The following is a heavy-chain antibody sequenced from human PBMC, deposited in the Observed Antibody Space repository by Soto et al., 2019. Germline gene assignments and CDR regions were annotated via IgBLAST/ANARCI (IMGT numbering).Heavy chain of an antibody. J-gene: IGHJ5*02. CDR3: ARDAYPYCGGDCYSGWFDP. CDR1: GGTFSSYA. Sequence: ASVKVSCKASGGTFSSYAISWVRRAPGQGLEWMGGIIPIFGTANYAQKFQGRVTITADESTSTAYMELSSLRSEDTAVYYCARDAYPYCGGDCYSGWFDPWGQGTLVTVSS. CDR2: IIPIFGTA. D-gene: IGHD2-21*02. V-gene: IGHV1-69*13.